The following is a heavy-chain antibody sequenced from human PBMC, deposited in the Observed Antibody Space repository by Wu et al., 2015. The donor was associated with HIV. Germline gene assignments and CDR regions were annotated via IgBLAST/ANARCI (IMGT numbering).Heavy chain of an antibody. V-gene: IGHV1-69*13. CDR1: GGTFSSYA. CDR3: ARIEYSNYDFDY. Sequence: QVQLVQSGAEVKKPGSSVKVSCKASGGTFSSYAITWVRQAPGQGLEWMGRIIPIFGSTKYAQKFQGRVTLTADQSTSTAYMELSNLRSEDTAVYYCARIEYSNYDFDYWGQGTLVTVSS. J-gene: IGHJ4*02. D-gene: IGHD4-11*01. CDR2: IIPIFGST.